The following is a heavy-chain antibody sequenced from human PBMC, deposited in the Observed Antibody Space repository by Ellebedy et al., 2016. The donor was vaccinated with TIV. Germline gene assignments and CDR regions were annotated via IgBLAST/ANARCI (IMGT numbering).Heavy chain of an antibody. CDR3: AKRPPGMDV. V-gene: IGHV3-30-3*02. CDR1: GFTFSNYA. CDR2: ISFDGSNK. J-gene: IGHJ6*02. Sequence: GGSLRLSXAASGFTFSNYAMHWVRQAPGKGLEWVAVISFDGSNKYYADSVKGRFTISRDNSKNTLYLQMNSLRAEDTAVYYCAKRPPGMDVWGQGTTVTVSS.